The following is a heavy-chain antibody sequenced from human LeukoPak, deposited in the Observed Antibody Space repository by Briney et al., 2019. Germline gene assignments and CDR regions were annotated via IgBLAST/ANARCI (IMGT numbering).Heavy chain of an antibody. J-gene: IGHJ4*02. CDR2: IYHSGST. CDR3: ARHNTIFGLGSY. CDR1: GYSISSGYY. D-gene: IGHD3-3*01. Sequence: SETLSLTCSVSGYSISSGYYWGWIRQTPGKGLEWIGSIYHSGSTYYNPSLKSRVTISVDTSNNQFSLKLSSVTAADTAVYYCARHNTIFGLGSYWGQGTLVTVSS. V-gene: IGHV4-38-2*01.